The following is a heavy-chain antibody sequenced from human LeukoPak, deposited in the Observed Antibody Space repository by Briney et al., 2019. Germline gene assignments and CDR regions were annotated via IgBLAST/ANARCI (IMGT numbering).Heavy chain of an antibody. J-gene: IGHJ4*02. CDR2: IRYDGNNK. CDR1: GFTFSNYG. Sequence: GGSLRLSCGASGFTFSNYGMLWVRQAPGKGLDWVAFIRYDGNNKLYADSVKGRFTISRDNSKNTLYLHINSLRAEDTALYFCAKDHMGDYYGSGSYYIDYYFDYWGQGTLVTVSS. D-gene: IGHD3-10*01. V-gene: IGHV3-30*02. CDR3: AKDHMGDYYGSGSYYIDYYFDY.